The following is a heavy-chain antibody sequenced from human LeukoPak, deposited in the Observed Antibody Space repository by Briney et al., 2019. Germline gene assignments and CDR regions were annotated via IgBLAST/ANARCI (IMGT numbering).Heavy chain of an antibody. Sequence: GGSLRLSCAASGFTFSNYWMSWVRQAPGKGLEWVANIKSDGSDNYYVGSVEGRFTISRDNAKNSLYLQMSSLRAEDTAIYYCARALYNRGWYPDYFDSWGQGTLVTVSA. D-gene: IGHD6-19*01. CDR2: IKSDGSDN. J-gene: IGHJ4*02. CDR1: GFTFSNYW. V-gene: IGHV3-7*01. CDR3: ARALYNRGWYPDYFDS.